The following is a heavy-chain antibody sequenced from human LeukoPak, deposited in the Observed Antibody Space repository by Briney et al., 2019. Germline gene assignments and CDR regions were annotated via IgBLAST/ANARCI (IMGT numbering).Heavy chain of an antibody. Sequence: ASVKVSCKASGYTFTSYGISWVRQAPGQGLEWMGWISAYNGNTNYAQKLQGRVTMTTDTSTSTAYMELRSLRSDDTAVYYCARDSWSSGWYNWFDPWGQGTLVTVSS. J-gene: IGHJ5*02. CDR3: ARDSWSSGWYNWFDP. V-gene: IGHV1-18*01. CDR2: ISAYNGNT. D-gene: IGHD6-19*01. CDR1: GYTFTSYG.